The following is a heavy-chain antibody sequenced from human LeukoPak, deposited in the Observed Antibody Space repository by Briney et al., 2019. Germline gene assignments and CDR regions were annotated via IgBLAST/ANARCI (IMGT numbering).Heavy chain of an antibody. CDR1: X. CDR2: ISSSSSYL. D-gene: IGHD6-19*01. CDR3: ARDGEYSSGSFDY. Sequence: XXXXXXQAXXMGXEWGSSISSSSSYLYYADSVKGRFTISRDNAKNSLYLQMNSLRAEDTAVYYCARDGEYSSGSFDYWGQGTLVTVSS. V-gene: IGHV3-21*01. J-gene: IGHJ4*02.